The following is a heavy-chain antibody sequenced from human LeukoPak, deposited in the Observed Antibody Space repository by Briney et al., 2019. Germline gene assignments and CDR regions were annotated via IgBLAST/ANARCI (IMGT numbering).Heavy chain of an antibody. D-gene: IGHD2-2*01. V-gene: IGHV3-23*01. J-gene: IGHJ4*02. CDR1: GLTFSSYA. CDR3: AKSSDQLLSYFDY. CDR2: ISGSGGST. Sequence: GGSLRLSCAASGLTFSSYAMSWVRQAPGKGLEWVSAISGSGGSTYYADSVKGRFTISRDNSKNTLYLQMNSLRAEDTAVYYCAKSSDQLLSYFDYWGQGTLVTVSS.